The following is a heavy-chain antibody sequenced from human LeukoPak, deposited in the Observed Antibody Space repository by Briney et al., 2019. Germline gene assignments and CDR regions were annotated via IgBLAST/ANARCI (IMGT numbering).Heavy chain of an antibody. CDR2: IGSSSNYI. V-gene: IGHV3-21*01. J-gene: IGHJ6*03. D-gene: IGHD3-22*01. CDR3: ARELPASTYTYYYDSSGYKDYYYYYYMDV. Sequence: GGSLRLSCAASGFTFSSYSMNWVRQAPGKGLEWVSSIGSSSNYIYYADSVKGRFTISRDNAKNSLYLQMNSLRAEDTAVYYCARELPASTYTYYYDSSGYKDYYYYYYMDVWGKGTTVTVSS. CDR1: GFTFSSYS.